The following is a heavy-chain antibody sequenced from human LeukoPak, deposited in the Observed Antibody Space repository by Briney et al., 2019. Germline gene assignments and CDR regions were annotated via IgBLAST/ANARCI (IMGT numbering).Heavy chain of an antibody. Sequence: ASVKVSCKASGYTFISYFIHWVRQAPGQGLEWMGMINPNGGDTSYSQNFQGRVTMTTDTSTSTVYKELSSLRSEDTALYYCARVLNWSYDYWGQGTLVTVSS. J-gene: IGHJ4*02. CDR1: GYTFISYF. D-gene: IGHD1-7*01. CDR3: ARVLNWSYDY. V-gene: IGHV1-46*01. CDR2: INPNGGDT.